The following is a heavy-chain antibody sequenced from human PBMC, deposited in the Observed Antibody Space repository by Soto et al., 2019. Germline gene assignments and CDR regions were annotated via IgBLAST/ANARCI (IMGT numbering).Heavy chain of an antibody. D-gene: IGHD6-6*01. V-gene: IGHV1-18*01. Sequence: QVQLVQSGAEVKKPGASVKVSCKASGYTFTCYGISWVRQAPGQGLEWMGWISAYNGNTNYAQKLQARGTMTRDTSTSTAYMELRSLRSDDTAVYYCARVYAYSSSSGYYYYMVVWGKGSTVTVSS. CDR1: GYTFTCYG. J-gene: IGHJ6*03. CDR2: ISAYNGNT. CDR3: ARVYAYSSSSGYYYYMVV.